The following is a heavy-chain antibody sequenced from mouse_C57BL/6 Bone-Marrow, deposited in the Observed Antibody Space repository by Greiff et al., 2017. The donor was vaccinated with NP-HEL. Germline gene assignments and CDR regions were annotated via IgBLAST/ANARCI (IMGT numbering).Heavy chain of an antibody. CDR3: ASYYYGSSYRFAY. J-gene: IGHJ3*01. CDR1: GYTFTSYW. V-gene: IGHV1-7*01. Sequence: QVQLQQSGAELAKPGASVKLSCKASGYTFTSYWMHWVKQRPGQGLEWIGYINPSSGYTKYNQKFKDKATLTADKSSSTAYMQLSSLTYEDSAVYYCASYYYGSSYRFAYWGQGTLVTVSA. CDR2: INPSSGYT. D-gene: IGHD1-1*01.